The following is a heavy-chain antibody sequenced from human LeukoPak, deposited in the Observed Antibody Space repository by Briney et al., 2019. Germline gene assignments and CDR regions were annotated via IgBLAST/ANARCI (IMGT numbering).Heavy chain of an antibody. Sequence: GASVKVSCKASGYTFTSYGISWVRQAPGQGLEWMGWISAYSGNTNYAQKLQGRVTMTTDTSTSTAYMELRSLRSDDTAVYYCARVKRITMVRGVITWFDPWGQGTLVTVSS. CDR1: GYTFTSYG. J-gene: IGHJ5*02. CDR3: ARVKRITMVRGVITWFDP. V-gene: IGHV1-18*01. D-gene: IGHD3-10*01. CDR2: ISAYSGNT.